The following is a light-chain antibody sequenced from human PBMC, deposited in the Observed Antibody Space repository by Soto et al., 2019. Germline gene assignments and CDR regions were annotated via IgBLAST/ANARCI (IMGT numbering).Light chain of an antibody. CDR1: QSVSSSY. CDR2: VAS. V-gene: IGKV3-20*01. J-gene: IGKJ2*01. CDR3: QQYGSSPYT. Sequence: EIVLTQSPGTLSLSPGERATLSCRASQSVSSSYLAWYQQKPGQAPRLLIYVASSRATGIPDRFSGSGSGTVFTLTISRLEPEDFAVYYCQQYGSSPYTFGQGTKLEIK.